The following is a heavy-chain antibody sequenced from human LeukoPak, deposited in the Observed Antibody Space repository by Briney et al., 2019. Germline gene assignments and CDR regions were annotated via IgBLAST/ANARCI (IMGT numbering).Heavy chain of an antibody. CDR3: AKDPDYDSSGYSDY. D-gene: IGHD3-22*01. J-gene: IGHJ4*02. CDR2: IGASGYST. CDR1: GFTFSSYG. Sequence: GGSLRLSCAASGFTFSSYGMNWVRQAPGKGLEWVSGIGASGYSTYYADSVKGRFTISRDNSENTLYLQMNSLRAEDTAVYYCAKDPDYDSSGYSDYWGQGTLVTVSS. V-gene: IGHV3-23*01.